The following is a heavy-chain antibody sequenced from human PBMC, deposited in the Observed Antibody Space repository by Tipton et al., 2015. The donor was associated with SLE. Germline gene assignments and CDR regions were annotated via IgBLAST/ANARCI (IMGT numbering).Heavy chain of an antibody. CDR1: GFTFSSYW. Sequence: GSLRLSCAASGFTFSSYWMGWVRQAPGKGLEWVANIKQDGSEKNYVDSVKGRFTISRDNAKNSLYLHMNSLRAEDTAVYYCTRGACSGGNCFFDYWGQGTLVTVSS. J-gene: IGHJ4*02. CDR2: IKQDGSEK. V-gene: IGHV3-7*01. D-gene: IGHD2-15*01. CDR3: TRGACSGGNCFFDY.